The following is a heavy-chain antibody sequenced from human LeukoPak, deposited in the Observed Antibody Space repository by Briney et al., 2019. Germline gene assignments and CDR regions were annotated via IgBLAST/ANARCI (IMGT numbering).Heavy chain of an antibody. CDR1: GFTFSSYW. D-gene: IGHD4-11*01. V-gene: IGHV3-7*01. Sequence: GGSLRLSCAASGFTFSSYWMSWVRQAPGKGLEWVANIKQDGSEKYYVDSVKGRFTISRDNAKNSLYLQMNSLRAEDTAVYYRARDLGLQGSDFDYWGQGTLVTVSS. CDR2: IKQDGSEK. CDR3: ARDLGLQGSDFDY. J-gene: IGHJ4*02.